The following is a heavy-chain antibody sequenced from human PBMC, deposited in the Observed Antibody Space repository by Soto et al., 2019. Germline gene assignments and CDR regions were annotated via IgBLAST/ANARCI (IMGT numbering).Heavy chain of an antibody. CDR1: GYTFSDYY. CDR3: ARENGGATATLDDYYFYMDV. D-gene: IGHD5-12*01. J-gene: IGHJ6*03. V-gene: IGHV1-2*06. CDR2: INPYSGDK. Sequence: QVQLVQSGAEVKKPGASVTVSCKASGYTFSDYYLHWVRQAPGQGPEWMGRINPYSGDKKFAQKSQGRVTMPKVTSVRTAFMQLNGLTADDTAVYYCARENGGATATLDDYYFYMDVWGQGTTVTVSS.